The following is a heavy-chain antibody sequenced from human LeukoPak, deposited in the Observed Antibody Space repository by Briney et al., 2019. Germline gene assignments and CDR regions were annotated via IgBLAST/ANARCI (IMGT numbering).Heavy chain of an antibody. D-gene: IGHD3-22*01. CDR2: ISGSSTYI. V-gene: IGHV3-21*01. CDR1: GFTFSRYS. CDR3: VRYYYDSSGYYIDY. Sequence: GGSLRLSCAASGFTFSRYSMNWVRQAPGKGLEWVSSISGSSTYIYYADSVKGRFTISRDNTKNSLYLQMNCLRDEDTAVYYCVRYYYDSSGYYIDYWGQGTLVTVSS. J-gene: IGHJ4*02.